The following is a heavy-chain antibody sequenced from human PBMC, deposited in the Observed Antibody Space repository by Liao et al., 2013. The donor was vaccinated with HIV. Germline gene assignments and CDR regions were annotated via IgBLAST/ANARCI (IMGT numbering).Heavy chain of an antibody. D-gene: IGHD5-24*01. V-gene: IGHV4-30-4*08. J-gene: IGHJ6*03. Sequence: QVQLQESGPGLVKPSQTLSLTCTVSGGSISSGDYYWSWIRQPPGKGLEWIGYSFHSGSTYYNPSFQSRVTISVDRSKNQFSLKLTSVTAADTAVYYCARHGPEYSYYYMDVWGRGTSVIVSS. CDR3: ARHGPEYSYYYMDV. CDR1: GGSISSGDYY. CDR2: SFHSGST.